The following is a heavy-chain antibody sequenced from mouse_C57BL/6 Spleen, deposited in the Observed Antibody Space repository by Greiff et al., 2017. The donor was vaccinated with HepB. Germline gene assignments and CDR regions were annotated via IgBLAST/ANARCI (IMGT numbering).Heavy chain of an antibody. CDR1: GYSITSGYY. CDR2: ISYDGSN. V-gene: IGHV3-6*01. CDR3: ARDRYPGTY. J-gene: IGHJ3*01. Sequence: EVQLKESGPGLVKPSQSLSLTCSVTGYSITSGYYWNWIRQFPGNKLEWMGYISYDGSNNYNPSLKNRISITRDTSKNQFFLKLNSVTTEDTATYYCARDRYPGTYWGQGTLVTVSA.